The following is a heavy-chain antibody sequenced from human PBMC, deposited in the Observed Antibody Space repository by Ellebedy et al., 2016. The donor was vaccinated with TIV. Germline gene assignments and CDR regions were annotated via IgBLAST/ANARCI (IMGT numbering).Heavy chain of an antibody. CDR2: IYYSGST. D-gene: IGHD4-23*01. V-gene: IGHV4-59*08. J-gene: IGHJ4*02. Sequence: MPSETLSLTCTVSGGSISSYYWSWIRQPPGKGLEWIGYIYYSGSTNYNPSLKSRVTISVDTSKNQFSLKLSSVTAADTAVYYCARFGDDYGGKKGTFDYWGQGTLVTVSS. CDR1: GGSISSYY. CDR3: ARFGDDYGGKKGTFDY.